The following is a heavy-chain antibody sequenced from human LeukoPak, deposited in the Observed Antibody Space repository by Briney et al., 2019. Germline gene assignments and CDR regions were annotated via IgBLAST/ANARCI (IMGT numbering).Heavy chain of an antibody. V-gene: IGHV1-2*06. Sequence: ASVKVSCKASGYTFTSYYMHWVRQAPGQGLEWMGRINPNSGGTNYAQKFQGRVTMTRDTSISTAYMELSRLRSDDTAVYYCACLAAAGDFDYWGQGTLVTVSS. D-gene: IGHD6-13*01. CDR2: INPNSGGT. CDR3: ACLAAAGDFDY. J-gene: IGHJ4*02. CDR1: GYTFTSYY.